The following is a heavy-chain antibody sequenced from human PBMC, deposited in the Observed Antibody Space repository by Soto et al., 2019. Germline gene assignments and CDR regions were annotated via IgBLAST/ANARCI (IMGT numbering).Heavy chain of an antibody. V-gene: IGHV4-30-2*01. Sequence: SETLSLTCAVSGGSISSGGYSWSWIRQPPGKGLECIGYIYHSGSTYYNPSLKSRVTISVDRSKNQFSLKLTSVTAADTAVYYCARGPPFHWGQGTLVTVSS. D-gene: IGHD3-16*01. J-gene: IGHJ4*02. CDR2: IYHSGST. CDR3: ARGPPFH. CDR1: GGSISSGGYS.